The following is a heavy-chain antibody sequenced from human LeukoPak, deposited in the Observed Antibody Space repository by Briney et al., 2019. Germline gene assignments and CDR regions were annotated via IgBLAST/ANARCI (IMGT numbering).Heavy chain of an antibody. CDR2: INPSRNT. D-gene: IGHD3-3*01. J-gene: IGHJ4*02. CDR3: ARRYDFWSGYPPPLDY. CDR1: GGSFSGYY. V-gene: IGHV4-34*01. Sequence: TSETLSLTCAVFGGSFSGYYWNWIRQPPGKGLEWIGQINPSRNTNYNPSLKSRVTISVDTSKKQFSPKLSSVTAADTAVYYCARRYDFWSGYPPPLDYWGQGTLVTVSS.